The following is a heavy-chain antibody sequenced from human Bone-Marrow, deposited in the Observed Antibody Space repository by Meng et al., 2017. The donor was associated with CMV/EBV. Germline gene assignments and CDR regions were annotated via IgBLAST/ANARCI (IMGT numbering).Heavy chain of an antibody. V-gene: IGHV3-7*01. CDR3: ARGKGPPTY. CDR2: IKQDGSEK. J-gene: IGHJ4*02. CDR1: GFTFSSYW. Sequence: GEYLKISCAASGFTFSSYWMSWVRQAPGKGLEWVANIKQDGSEKYYVDSVKGRFTISRDNAKNSLYLQMNSLRAEDTAVYYCARGKGPPTYWGQGTLVTVSS.